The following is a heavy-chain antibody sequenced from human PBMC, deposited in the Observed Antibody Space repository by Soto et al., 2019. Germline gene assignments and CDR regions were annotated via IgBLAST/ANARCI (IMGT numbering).Heavy chain of an antibody. CDR1: GYTFTSYD. J-gene: IGHJ6*03. CDR3: AMVSWFVETHYMDV. Sequence: ASVKVSCKASGYTFTSYDIDWVRQATGQGLEWMGWMNPNSGNTGYAQKFQGRVTMTRNTSISTAYMELSSLRSEDTAVYYCAMVSWFVETHYMDVSGKGTTFTVSS. D-gene: IGHD3-10*01. CDR2: MNPNSGNT. V-gene: IGHV1-8*01.